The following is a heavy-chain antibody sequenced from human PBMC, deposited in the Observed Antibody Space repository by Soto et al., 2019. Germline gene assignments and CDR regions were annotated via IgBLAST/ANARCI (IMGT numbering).Heavy chain of an antibody. D-gene: IGHD3-3*01. V-gene: IGHV4-59*01. CDR3: ARDRFGYYYYGMDV. Sequence: QVQLQESGPGLVKPSETLSLTCTVSGGSISSYYWSWIRQPPGKGLEWIGYIYYSGSTNYNPSLTSRVTISVDTSKNQFSLKLSSVTAADTAVYYCARDRFGYYYYGMDVWGQGTTVTVSS. CDR1: GGSISSYY. J-gene: IGHJ6*02. CDR2: IYYSGST.